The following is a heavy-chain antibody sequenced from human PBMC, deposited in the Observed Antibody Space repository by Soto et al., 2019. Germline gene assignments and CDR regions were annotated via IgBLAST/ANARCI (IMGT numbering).Heavy chain of an antibody. D-gene: IGHD3-10*01. CDR3: ESGFIVRGIISVDY. CDR2: ISGYNGKT. J-gene: IGHJ4*02. Sequence: VQLVQSGDEVKKPGASVKVSCKTSGYSFMTYGINWVRQAPGQGLEWMGSISGYNGKTKYAQKVQDRVTMTIDTSTGTANMELRSLRSDDTAVYYCESGFIVRGIISVDYWGQGTRVTVSS. V-gene: IGHV1-18*01. CDR1: GYSFMTYG.